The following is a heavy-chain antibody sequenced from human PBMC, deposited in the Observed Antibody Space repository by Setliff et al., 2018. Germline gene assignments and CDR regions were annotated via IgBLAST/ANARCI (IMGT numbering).Heavy chain of an antibody. V-gene: IGHV5-51*01. CDR2: IYPDESDS. CDR3: TRVDMGYYYDSSGYSHFDH. J-gene: IGHJ4*02. CDR1: GYSFPTYW. D-gene: IGHD3-22*01. Sequence: GESLKISCKGSGYSFPTYWIAWVRQMPGKGLEWMGVIYPDESDSRYSPSFRGQVTISADKSLNTAYLQWSSLKASDTAMYYCTRVDMGYYYDSSGYSHFDHWGQGTLVTVSS.